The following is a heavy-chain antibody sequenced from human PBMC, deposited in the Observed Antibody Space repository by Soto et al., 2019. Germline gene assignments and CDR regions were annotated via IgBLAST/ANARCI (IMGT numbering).Heavy chain of an antibody. D-gene: IGHD2-2*02. Sequence: VASVKVSCKASGGTFSSYAISWVRQAPGQGLEWMGGIIPIFGTANYAQKFQGRVTITADESTSTAYMELSSLRSGDTAVYYCARGHEVVVVPAAIRNYYYGMDVWGQGTTVTVSS. CDR2: IIPIFGTA. V-gene: IGHV1-69*13. CDR3: ARGHEVVVVPAAIRNYYYGMDV. J-gene: IGHJ6*02. CDR1: GGTFSSYA.